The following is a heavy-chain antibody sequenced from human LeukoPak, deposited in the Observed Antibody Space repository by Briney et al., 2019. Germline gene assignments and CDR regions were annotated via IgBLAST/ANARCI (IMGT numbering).Heavy chain of an antibody. D-gene: IGHD4-17*01. J-gene: IGHJ4*02. CDR2: IRGDTST. CDR3: ARRRGGYGDGDFDY. CDR1: GFTASSTS. Sequence: GGSLRLSCAASGFTASSTSIIWVRQAPGKGLECASYIRGDTSTEYAEYVRGRFTISRDDAKNTVYLQMNSLRVEDTSAYYCARRRGGYGDGDFDYWGQGTLVTVSS. V-gene: IGHV3-66*04.